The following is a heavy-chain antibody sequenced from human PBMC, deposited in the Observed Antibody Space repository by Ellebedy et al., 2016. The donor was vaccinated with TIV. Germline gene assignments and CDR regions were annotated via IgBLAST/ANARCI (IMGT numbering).Heavy chain of an antibody. J-gene: IGHJ4*02. V-gene: IGHV1-46*01. CDR1: GYTFTGYY. CDR2: INPSGDTK. Sequence: ASVKVSCKASGYTFTGYYIHWVRQAPGQGLEWMGQINPSGDTKKLDRVGITKDASTSTAYMELSSLRSEDTATYFCARDSGDYAPDYWGQGTLVTVSA. D-gene: IGHD4-17*01. CDR3: ARDSGDYAPDY.